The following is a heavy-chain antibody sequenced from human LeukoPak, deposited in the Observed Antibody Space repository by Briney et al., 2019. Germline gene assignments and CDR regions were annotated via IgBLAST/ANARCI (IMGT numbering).Heavy chain of an antibody. CDR3: ARDREGLAYFDY. D-gene: IGHD3/OR15-3a*01. V-gene: IGHV1-2*02. CDR1: GYTFTGKF. J-gene: IGHJ4*02. Sequence: GASVKVSCKASGYTFTGKFIHWVRQAPGQGLEWMGWIDPNSGGTDYAQKFRGRVTMTRDTSTSTAYMDLSSLISDDTAVYYCARDREGLAYFDYWGQGTLATVSS. CDR2: IDPNSGGT.